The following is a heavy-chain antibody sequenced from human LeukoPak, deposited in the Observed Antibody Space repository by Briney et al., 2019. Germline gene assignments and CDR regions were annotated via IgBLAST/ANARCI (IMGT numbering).Heavy chain of an antibody. CDR3: AKVYYSGSYYYYYYYYMDV. D-gene: IGHD1-26*01. J-gene: IGHJ6*03. Sequence: GGSLRPSCAASGFTFSSYGMHWVRQAPGKGLEWVAFIRYDGSNKYYADSVKGRFTISRDNSKNTLYLQMNSLRAEDTAVYYCAKVYYSGSYYYYYYYYMDVWGKGTTVTISS. CDR1: GFTFSSYG. V-gene: IGHV3-30*02. CDR2: IRYDGSNK.